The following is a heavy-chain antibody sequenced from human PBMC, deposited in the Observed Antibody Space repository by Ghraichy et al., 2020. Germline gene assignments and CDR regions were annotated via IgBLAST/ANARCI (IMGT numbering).Heavy chain of an antibody. Sequence: SLRLSCAASGFTFSSYAMHWVRQAPGKGLEWVAVISYDGSNKYYADSVKGRFTISRDNSKNTLYLQTNSLRAEDTAVYYCARDLMDIVATITPSYGMDVWGQGTTVTVSS. CDR2: ISYDGSNK. J-gene: IGHJ6*02. CDR1: GFTFSSYA. CDR3: ARDLMDIVATITPSYGMDV. D-gene: IGHD5-12*01. V-gene: IGHV3-30-3*01.